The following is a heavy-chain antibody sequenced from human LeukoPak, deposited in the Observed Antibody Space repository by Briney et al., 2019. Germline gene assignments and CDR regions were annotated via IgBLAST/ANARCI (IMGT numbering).Heavy chain of an antibody. J-gene: IGHJ5*02. D-gene: IGHD1-7*01. CDR2: IYYSGST. Sequence: PSETLSLICTVSGGSISSGGYYWSWIRQHPGKGLEWIGYIYYSGSTYYNPSLKSRVTISVDTSKNQFSLKLSSVTAADTAVYFCARLTGTTPFWFDPWGQGTLVTVSS. V-gene: IGHV4-31*03. CDR3: ARLTGTTPFWFDP. CDR1: GGSISSGGYY.